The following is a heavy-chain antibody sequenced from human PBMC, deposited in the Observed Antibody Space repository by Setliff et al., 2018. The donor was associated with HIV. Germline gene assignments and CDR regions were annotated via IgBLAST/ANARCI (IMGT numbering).Heavy chain of an antibody. Sequence: SETLSLTCNVSGGSISSGGYYWSWIRQPAGKGLEWIGYIYYNGSANYIPPLKSRVAMSVDTSKNQFSLKLSSVTAADTAVYYCARLGSYMDVWGKGTTVTVSS. CDR3: ARLGSYMDV. J-gene: IGHJ6*03. V-gene: IGHV4-61*10. CDR2: IYYNGSA. CDR1: GGSISSGGYY. D-gene: IGHD3-10*01.